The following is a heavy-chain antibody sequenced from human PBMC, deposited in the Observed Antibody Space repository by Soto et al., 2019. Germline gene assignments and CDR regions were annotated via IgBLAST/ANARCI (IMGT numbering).Heavy chain of an antibody. D-gene: IGHD1-26*01. J-gene: IGHJ6*02. CDR3: ARHPEASATAYYGMDV. V-gene: IGHV4-39*01. CDR2: FYYSGST. CDR1: GSSISSSSYY. Sequence: SETLSLTCTVSGSSISSSSYYWGWIRQPPGKGLEWIGSFYYSGSTYYNPSLKSRVTISVDTSNNRFSLKLSSVTAADTAVYYCARHPEASATAYYGMDVWGQGITVTVSS.